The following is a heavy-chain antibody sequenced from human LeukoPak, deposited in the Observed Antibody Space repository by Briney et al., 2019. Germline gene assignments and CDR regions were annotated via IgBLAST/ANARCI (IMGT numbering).Heavy chain of an antibody. Sequence: GGSLRLSCAASGFTFSSYAMSWVRQAPGKGLEWVSSISSGSSYIYYADSVKGRFTISRDNAKNSLYLQMNSLRAEDTAVYYCARRGIYSSGWYFDYWGQGTLVTVSS. D-gene: IGHD6-19*01. CDR3: ARRGIYSSGWYFDY. J-gene: IGHJ4*02. CDR2: ISSGSSYI. V-gene: IGHV3-21*01. CDR1: GFTFSSYA.